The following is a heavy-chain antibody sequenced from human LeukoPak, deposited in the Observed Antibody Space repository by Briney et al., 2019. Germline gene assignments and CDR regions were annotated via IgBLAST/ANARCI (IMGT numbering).Heavy chain of an antibody. CDR3: ARGRGYRDYDRPLDY. V-gene: IGHV3-53*01. D-gene: IGHD5-12*01. Sequence: PGGSLRLSCAASGFTVSSNYMNWVRQAPGKGLEWVSVITSGGNTYYADSVKGRFTTSTDNSKNTLYVQMNSLRAEDTAIYYCARGRGYRDYDRPLDYWGQGTLVTVSS. J-gene: IGHJ4*02. CDR2: ITSGGNT. CDR1: GFTVSSNY.